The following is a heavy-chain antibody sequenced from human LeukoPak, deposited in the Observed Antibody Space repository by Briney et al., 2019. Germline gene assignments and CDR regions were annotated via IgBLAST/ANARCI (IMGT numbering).Heavy chain of an antibody. CDR1: GYTFTGYY. CDR2: INPNSGDT. CDR3: VPSSNRIHYYFDY. D-gene: IGHD6-13*01. Sequence: ASVKVSCKASGYTFTGYYMQWVRQAPGQGLEWMGWINPNSGDTNYAQKFQGRVTMTRVTSISTAYMELSRLTSDDTAVYYCVPSSNRIHYYFDYWGQGTLVTVSS. J-gene: IGHJ4*02. V-gene: IGHV1-2*02.